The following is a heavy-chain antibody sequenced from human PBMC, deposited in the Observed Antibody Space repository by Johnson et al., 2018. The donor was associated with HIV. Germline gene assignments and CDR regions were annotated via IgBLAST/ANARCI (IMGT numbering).Heavy chain of an antibody. CDR2: IKPDGREK. J-gene: IGHJ3*01. V-gene: IGHV3-7*01. Sequence: EQLVESGGGVVRPGGSLRLSCAASGFTFGSYWMSWVRQAPGKGLEWVANIKPDGREKFFVDSVKGRFTLSRDNSKNTLYLQMNSLRAEDTAVYYCAKERDSGSYFDAFDLWGQGTMVTISS. D-gene: IGHD1-26*01. CDR3: AKERDSGSYFDAFDL. CDR1: GFTFGSYW.